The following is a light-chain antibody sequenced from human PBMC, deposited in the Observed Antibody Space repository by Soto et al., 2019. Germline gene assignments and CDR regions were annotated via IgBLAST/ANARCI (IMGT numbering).Light chain of an antibody. CDR1: QSLLHSNGNHY. CDR2: LAS. CDR3: QHYNTYPWT. Sequence: ILMTQSPLSLPFTAGDPCSIAFRSIQSLLHSNGNHYLEWYFQKPGQSPQLLIYLASIRASGVPDRFSGSGSGTEFTLTISSLQPGDFATYYCQHYNTYPWTFGQGTKVDIK. J-gene: IGKJ1*01. V-gene: IGKV2-28*01.